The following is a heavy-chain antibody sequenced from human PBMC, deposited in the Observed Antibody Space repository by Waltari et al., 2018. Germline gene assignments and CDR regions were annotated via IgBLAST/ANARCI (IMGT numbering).Heavy chain of an antibody. Sequence: EVQLVESGGGLVQPGGSLRLSCAASGFTFSSYAMSWVRQAPGKGLEWVSAISGSGGSTYYADSVKGRFTISRDNSKNTLYLQMNSLRAEDTAVYYCAKAPADLSIAARGPDWYFDLWGRGTLVTVSS. CDR1: GFTFSSYA. V-gene: IGHV3-23*04. CDR3: AKAPADLSIAARGPDWYFDL. D-gene: IGHD6-6*01. CDR2: ISGSGGST. J-gene: IGHJ2*01.